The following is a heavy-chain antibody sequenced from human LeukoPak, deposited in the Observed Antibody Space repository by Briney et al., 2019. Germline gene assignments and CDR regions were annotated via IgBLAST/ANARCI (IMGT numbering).Heavy chain of an antibody. D-gene: IGHD2-2*01. J-gene: IGHJ6*02. CDR2: IYHSGST. V-gene: IGHV4-30-2*01. CDR3: ARESYCSSTSCYSDYYYYGMDV. CDR1: GGSISSGGYS. Sequence: SETLSLTCAVSGGSISSGGYSWSWIRQPPGKGLEWIGYIYHSGSTYYNPSLKSRVTISVDRSKNQFSLKLSSVTAADTAVYYCARESYCSSTSCYSDYYYYGMDVWGQGTTVTVSS.